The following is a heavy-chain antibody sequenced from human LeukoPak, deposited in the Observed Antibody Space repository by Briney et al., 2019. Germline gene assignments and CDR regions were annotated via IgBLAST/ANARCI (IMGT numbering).Heavy chain of an antibody. D-gene: IGHD3-16*01. CDR1: GGSISSYY. V-gene: IGHV4-59*08. J-gene: IGHJ4*02. Sequence: PSETLSLTCTVSGGSISSYYWSWIRQSPGKGLEWIGYIYYSGSTNYNPSLKSRLTISVDTSKNQFSLKLSSVSAADTAVYYCARHSGGTFDYWGQGTRVTVSS. CDR3: ARHSGGTFDY. CDR2: IYYSGST.